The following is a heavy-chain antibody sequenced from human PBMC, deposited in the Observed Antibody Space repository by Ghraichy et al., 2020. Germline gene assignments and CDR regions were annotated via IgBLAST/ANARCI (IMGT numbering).Heavy chain of an antibody. CDR3: AREWGLYCSSTSCQHFDY. Sequence: GGSLRLSCAASGFTFSCYSMNWVRQAPGKGLEWVSSISSSSYIYYADSVKGRFTISRDNAKNSLYLQMNSLRAEDTAVYYCAREWGLYCSSTSCQHFDYWGQGALVTVSS. D-gene: IGHD2-2*01. J-gene: IGHJ4*02. CDR1: GFTFSCYS. CDR2: ISSSSYI. V-gene: IGHV3-21*01.